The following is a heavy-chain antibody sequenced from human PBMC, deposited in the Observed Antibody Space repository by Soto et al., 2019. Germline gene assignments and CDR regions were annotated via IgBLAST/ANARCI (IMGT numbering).Heavy chain of an antibody. CDR2: INHSGST. CDR3: ARRRLVVVTARFDH. D-gene: IGHD2-21*02. V-gene: IGHV4-34*01. Sequence: SETLSLTCAVYGGSFSGYYWIWIRQPPGKGLEWIGEINHSGSTNYNPSLKSRVTISVDTSKNQFSLKLSSVTAADTAVYYCARRRLVVVTARFDHWGQGTLVTVSS. CDR1: GGSFSGYY. J-gene: IGHJ4*02.